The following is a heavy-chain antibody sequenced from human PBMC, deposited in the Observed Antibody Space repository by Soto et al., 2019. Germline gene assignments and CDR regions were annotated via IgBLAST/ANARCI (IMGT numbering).Heavy chain of an antibody. CDR2: ISYDGSNK. CDR3: ARNKLEPDYYYYGMDV. CDR1: GFTFSSYA. D-gene: IGHD1-1*01. J-gene: IGHJ6*02. Sequence: VQLVESGGGVVQPGRSLRLSCAASGFTFSSYAMHWVRQAPGKGLEWVAVISYDGSNKYYADSVKGRFTISRDNSKNTLYLQMNSLRAEDTAVYYCARNKLEPDYYYYGMDVWGQGTTVTVSS. V-gene: IGHV3-30-3*01.